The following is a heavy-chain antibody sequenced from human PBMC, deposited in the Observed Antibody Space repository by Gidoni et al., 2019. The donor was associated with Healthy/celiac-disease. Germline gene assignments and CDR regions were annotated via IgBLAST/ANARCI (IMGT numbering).Heavy chain of an antibody. CDR1: GGTCSSYA. D-gene: IGHD3-10*01. CDR2: IIPILGIA. Sequence: QVQLVQSGAEAKKPGSSVKVSCKASGGTCSSYAIRWVRQAPGQGLEWMGRIIPILGIANYAQKFQGRVTITADKSTRTAYMELSSLRSEDTAVYYCARDEGSGSYFLDYWGQGTLVTVSS. J-gene: IGHJ4*02. V-gene: IGHV1-69*04. CDR3: ARDEGSGSYFLDY.